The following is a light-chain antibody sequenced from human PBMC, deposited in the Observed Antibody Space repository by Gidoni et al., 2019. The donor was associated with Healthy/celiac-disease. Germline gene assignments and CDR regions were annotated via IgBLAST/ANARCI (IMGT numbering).Light chain of an antibody. CDR2: KAS. Sequence: DIQMTQSPSTLSASVGDRVTITCRASQSISSWLAWYQQKPGKAPKLLIYKASSLESGVPSRFSGSGSGTEFTLTISSLQPDDFATYYCQQYNSYSSPETFXQXTKVEIK. CDR1: QSISSW. J-gene: IGKJ1*01. CDR3: QQYNSYSSPET. V-gene: IGKV1-5*03.